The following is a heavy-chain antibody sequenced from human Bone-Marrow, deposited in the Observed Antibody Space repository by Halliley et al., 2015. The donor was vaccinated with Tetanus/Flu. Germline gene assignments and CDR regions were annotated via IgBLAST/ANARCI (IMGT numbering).Heavy chain of an antibody. Sequence: VWVSRIDSDGSDTIYADSVKGRFTISRDNAKNTLFLQMNSLRGEDTAVYYCARGGSYHAFDIWGQGTMVTVSS. CDR3: ARGGSYHAFDI. D-gene: IGHD3-10*01. V-gene: IGHV3-74*01. CDR2: IDSDGSDT. J-gene: IGHJ3*02.